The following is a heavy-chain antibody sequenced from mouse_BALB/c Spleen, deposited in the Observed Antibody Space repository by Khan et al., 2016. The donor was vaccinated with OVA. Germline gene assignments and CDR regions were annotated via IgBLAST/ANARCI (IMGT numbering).Heavy chain of an antibody. CDR3: ARSVGDYHAMDY. CDR1: GFTFSTYA. V-gene: IGHV5-9-3*01. D-gene: IGHD2-13*01. CDR2: DSSGGHYT. Sequence: EVELVESGGGLEKPGGSLTVSCSASGFTFSTYAMSWVRQTPEKRLEWVATDSSGGHYTFYPDSVKGRFTISRDNAKNALYLQMSSLRSEDTATYYCARSVGDYHAMDYWGQGTSVTVSS. J-gene: IGHJ4*01.